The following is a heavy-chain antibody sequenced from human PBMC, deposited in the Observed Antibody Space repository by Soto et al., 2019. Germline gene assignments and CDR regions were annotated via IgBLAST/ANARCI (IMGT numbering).Heavy chain of an antibody. Sequence: PSETLSLICTVSGGSISSYYWSWIRQPAGKGLEWIGRIYTSGSTNYNPSLKSRVTMSVDTSKNQFSLKLSSVTAEDTAVYYCARVGSSWYNWFDPWCQGPLVTLSS. D-gene: IGHD6-13*01. CDR3: ARVGSSWYNWFDP. J-gene: IGHJ5*02. CDR2: IYTSGST. CDR1: GGSISSYY. V-gene: IGHV4-4*07.